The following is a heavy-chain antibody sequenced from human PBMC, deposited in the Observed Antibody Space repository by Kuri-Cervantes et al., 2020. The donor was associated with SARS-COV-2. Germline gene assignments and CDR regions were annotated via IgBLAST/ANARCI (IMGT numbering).Heavy chain of an antibody. J-gene: IGHJ6*02. D-gene: IGHD3-3*01. CDR2: INNDGSST. V-gene: IGHV3-74*01. Sequence: GGSLRLSCAASGFTFSSYWMHWVRQAPGMGLVWVSRINNDGSSTSYADFVKGRVTISRDNAKNTAYLQIHSLRADDTAVYYCARARGEYDFWSGYYPSYYYYYGMDVWGQGTTVTVSS. CDR3: ARARGEYDFWSGYYPSYYYYYGMDV. CDR1: GFTFSSYW.